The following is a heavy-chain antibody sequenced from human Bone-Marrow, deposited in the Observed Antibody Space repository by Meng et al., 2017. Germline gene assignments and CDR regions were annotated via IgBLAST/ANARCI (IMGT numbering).Heavy chain of an antibody. D-gene: IGHD4-17*01. J-gene: IGHJ6*02. V-gene: IGHV3-21*01. Sequence: GESLKISCAASGFTFSSYSMNWVRQAPGKGLEWVSSISSSSYIYYADSVKGRFTISRDNAKNSLYLQMNSLRAEDTAVYYCARRGDGYGDYLHYYYYYGMDVWGQGTTVTVSS. CDR1: GFTFSSYS. CDR2: ISSSSYI. CDR3: ARRGDGYGDYLHYYYYYGMDV.